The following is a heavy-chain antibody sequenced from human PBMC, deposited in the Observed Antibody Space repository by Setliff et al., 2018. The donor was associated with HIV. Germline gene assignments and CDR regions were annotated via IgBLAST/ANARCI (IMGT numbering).Heavy chain of an antibody. V-gene: IGHV1-3*01. CDR3: ARGVIRGVISQGGLDY. J-gene: IGHJ4*02. CDR1: GFTFTTYA. D-gene: IGHD3-10*01. Sequence: SVKVSCKASGFTFTTYAVHWVRQAPGQRPEWMGWIDAANGKTRYPQRFEARVTITMDTGASTAYMELNSLRSEDSAVYYCARGVIRGVISQGGLDYWGPGTLVTVSS. CDR2: IDAANGKT.